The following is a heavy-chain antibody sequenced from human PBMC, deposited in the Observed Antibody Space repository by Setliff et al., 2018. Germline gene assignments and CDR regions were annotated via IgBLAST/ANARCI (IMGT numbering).Heavy chain of an antibody. CDR3: AREKVVVISPSQAAFDI. CDR2: IIPLFGTT. CDR1: GGTFSNIG. V-gene: IGHV1-69*05. Sequence: GASVKVSCKASGGTFSNIGISWVRQAPGQGLEWMGGIIPLFGTTNYAQEFQGRVTITTDESTNTAYMELSSLRSEDTAMYYCAREKVVVISPSQAAFDIWGQGTMVTVSS. D-gene: IGHD3-22*01. J-gene: IGHJ3*02.